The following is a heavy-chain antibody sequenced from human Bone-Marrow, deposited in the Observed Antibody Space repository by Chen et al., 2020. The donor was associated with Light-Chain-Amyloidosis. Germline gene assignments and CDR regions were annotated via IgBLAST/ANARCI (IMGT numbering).Heavy chain of an antibody. CDR2: IYPDDSDA. D-gene: IGHD5-12*01. J-gene: IGHJ4*02. V-gene: IGHV5-51*01. CDR3: ARRRDGYNFDY. Sequence: EVQLEQSGPEVKKPGESLKISCKGSGYTFPNYWIGWVRQMPGKVLEGMGGIYPDDSDARYSPSFEGQVTISADKSITTAYLQWRSLKASDTAMYYCARRRDGYNFDYWGQGTLVTVSS. CDR1: GYTFPNYW.